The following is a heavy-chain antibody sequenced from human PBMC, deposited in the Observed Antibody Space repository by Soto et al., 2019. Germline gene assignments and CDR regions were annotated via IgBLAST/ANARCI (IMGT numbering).Heavy chain of an antibody. CDR1: GGTFSSYV. Sequence: QVQLVQSGAEVKKPGSSVKVSCKASGGTFSSYVISWVRQAPGQGLEWMGGIIPIFGTANYAQKFQGRVTITADESTSTAYMELSSLRSEDTAVYYCARAGEYSSSWYNWFDPWGQGTLVTVSS. D-gene: IGHD6-13*01. CDR3: ARAGEYSSSWYNWFDP. CDR2: IIPIFGTA. V-gene: IGHV1-69*01. J-gene: IGHJ5*02.